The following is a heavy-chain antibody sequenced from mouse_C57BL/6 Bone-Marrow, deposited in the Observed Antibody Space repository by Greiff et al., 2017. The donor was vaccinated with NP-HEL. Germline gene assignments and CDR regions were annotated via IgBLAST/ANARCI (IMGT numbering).Heavy chain of an antibody. J-gene: IGHJ2*01. CDR1: GYTFTSYT. CDR2: INPSSGYT. Sequence: QVQLQQSGAELARPGASVKMSCKASGYTFTSYTMHWVKQRPGQGLEWIGYINPSSGYTKYNQKFKDKATLTADNSSSKAYMHLSSLTSEDSAVYYCARSYDYDEDYWGQGTTLTVSS. D-gene: IGHD2-4*01. V-gene: IGHV1-4*01. CDR3: ARSYDYDEDY.